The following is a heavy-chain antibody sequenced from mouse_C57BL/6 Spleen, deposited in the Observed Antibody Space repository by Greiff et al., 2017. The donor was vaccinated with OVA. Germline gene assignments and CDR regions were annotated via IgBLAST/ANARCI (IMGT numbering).Heavy chain of an antibody. Sequence: EVQLQQSGPELVKPGASVKISCKASGYTFTDYYMNWVKQSHGKSLEWIGDINPNNGGTSYNQKFKGKATLTVDKSSSTAYMELRSLTSEDSAVYYCARGGSSGYFSWFAYWGQGTLVTVSA. D-gene: IGHD3-2*02. CDR1: GYTFTDYY. CDR2: INPNNGGT. V-gene: IGHV1-26*01. J-gene: IGHJ3*01. CDR3: ARGGSSGYFSWFAY.